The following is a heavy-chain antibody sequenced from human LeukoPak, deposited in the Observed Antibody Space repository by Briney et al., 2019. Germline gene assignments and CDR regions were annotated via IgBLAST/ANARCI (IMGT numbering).Heavy chain of an antibody. CDR2: IWHDGSKK. Sequence: GRSLRLSCAASAFPFSSFAMHWVRQAPGKGLEWVAVIWHDGSKKNYADSVKGRFTISRENSKNTLYLQMNSLRAEDTAVYYCAKSYSSGRPYFDYWGQGTLVTVSS. CDR3: AKSYSSGRPYFDY. CDR1: AFPFSSFA. D-gene: IGHD6-19*01. V-gene: IGHV3-33*06. J-gene: IGHJ4*02.